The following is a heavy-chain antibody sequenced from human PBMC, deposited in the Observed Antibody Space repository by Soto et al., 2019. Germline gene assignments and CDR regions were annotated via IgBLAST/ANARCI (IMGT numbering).Heavy chain of an antibody. V-gene: IGHV3-43*01. D-gene: IGHD1-1*01. Sequence: GGSLRLSCAASGFTFDDYTMHWVRQTPGKGLEWVSLISWDGDSAYYADSVRGRFTISRDNSKNSLFLQMNNVRAEDAALYFCAKETRGNSPELDFWGQGTLVTVSS. CDR3: AKETRGNSPELDF. CDR2: ISWDGDSA. J-gene: IGHJ4*02. CDR1: GFTFDDYT.